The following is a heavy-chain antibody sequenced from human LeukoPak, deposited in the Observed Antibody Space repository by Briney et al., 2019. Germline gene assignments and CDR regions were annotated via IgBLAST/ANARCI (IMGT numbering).Heavy chain of an antibody. Sequence: GGSLRLSCVVSGFTFSDYWMSWVRQAPGKGLEWVATIKIDGSEIYYVDSVKGRFTISRDNARNSVYLQMNSLRGADTAIYYCAREGTLRAHWDPFDYWGQGTLVTVSS. V-gene: IGHV3-7*01. D-gene: IGHD7-27*01. CDR1: GFTFSDYW. CDR2: IKIDGSEI. J-gene: IGHJ4*02. CDR3: AREGTLRAHWDPFDY.